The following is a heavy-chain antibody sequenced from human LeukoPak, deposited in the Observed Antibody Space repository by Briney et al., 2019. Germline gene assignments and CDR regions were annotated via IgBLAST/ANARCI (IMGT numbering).Heavy chain of an antibody. CDR1: GGSISSSNYY. Sequence: SETLSLTCTVSGGSISSSNYYWGWIRQPPGKGLERIGSIYYSGSTYYNPSLKSRVTISVDTSKNQFSLKLSSVTAADTAVYYCARLGYYGSGSLVDYFDYWGQGTLVTVSS. V-gene: IGHV4-39*01. J-gene: IGHJ4*02. CDR3: ARLGYYGSGSLVDYFDY. D-gene: IGHD3-10*01. CDR2: IYYSGST.